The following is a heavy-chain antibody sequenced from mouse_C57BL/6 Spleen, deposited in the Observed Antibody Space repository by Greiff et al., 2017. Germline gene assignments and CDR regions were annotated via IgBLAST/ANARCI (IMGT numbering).Heavy chain of an antibody. J-gene: IGHJ4*01. V-gene: IGHV1-54*01. Sequence: VQLQQSGAELVRPGTSVKVSCKASGYAFTNYLIEWVKQRPGQGLEWIGVINPGSGGPNYNEKFKGKATLTADKSSSTAYMQLSSLTSEDSAVYFCAREGLRRAMDYWGQGTSVTVSS. CDR3: AREGLRRAMDY. CDR1: GYAFTNYL. CDR2: INPGSGGP. D-gene: IGHD2-4*01.